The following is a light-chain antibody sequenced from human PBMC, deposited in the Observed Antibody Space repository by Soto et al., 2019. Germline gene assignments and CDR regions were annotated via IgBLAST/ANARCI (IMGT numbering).Light chain of an antibody. CDR3: CSYRSSSTLV. CDR1: SSDVGGYKY. V-gene: IGLV2-14*01. CDR2: EVS. Sequence: QSVLTQPRSVSGSPGQSVTISCTGTSSDVGGYKYVSWYQHHPGKSPRLLIYEVSNRPSGVSNRFSASKSGNTASLTISGLQAEDEADYYCCSYRSSSTLVFGGGTKVTVL. J-gene: IGLJ2*01.